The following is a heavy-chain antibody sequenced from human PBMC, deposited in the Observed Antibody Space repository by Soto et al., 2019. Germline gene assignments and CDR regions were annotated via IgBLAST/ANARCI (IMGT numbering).Heavy chain of an antibody. CDR2: ISSSSTI. Sequence: PGGSLRLSCAASGFTFSSYSMNWVRQAPGKGLEWVSYISSSSTIYYADSVKGRFTISRDNAKNSLYLQMNSLRAEDTAVYYCTRARYFDWLFYNWGQGTLVTVSS. V-gene: IGHV3-48*04. D-gene: IGHD3-9*01. J-gene: IGHJ4*02. CDR3: TRARYFDWLFYN. CDR1: GFTFSSYS.